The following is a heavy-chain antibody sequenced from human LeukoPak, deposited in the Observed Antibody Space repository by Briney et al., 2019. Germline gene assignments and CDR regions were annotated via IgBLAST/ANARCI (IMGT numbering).Heavy chain of an antibody. Sequence: GGSLRLSCAASGFTFSSYWMHWVRQAPGKGLVWVSRVNSAASSTSYADSVRGRFAISRDNAKNTVYLQMNSLRAEDTAVYYCAREGYTVTIDSWGQGTLVTVSS. D-gene: IGHD4-17*01. V-gene: IGHV3-74*01. CDR3: AREGYTVTIDS. CDR2: VNSAASST. J-gene: IGHJ4*02. CDR1: GFTFSSYW.